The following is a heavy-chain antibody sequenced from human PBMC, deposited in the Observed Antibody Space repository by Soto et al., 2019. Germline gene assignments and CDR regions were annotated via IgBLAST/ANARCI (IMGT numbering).Heavy chain of an antibody. CDR3: ARTNNIVVPIFDY. J-gene: IGHJ4*02. V-gene: IGHV1-18*01. D-gene: IGHD2-2*01. Sequence: ASVKVSCKASGYSFTKYGFGWVRQAPGQGLEWMGWISVDYGNTNYAQKVQGRVTMTTDTSTSTAYMELRSLRSDDTAVYYCARTNNIVVPIFDYWGQGTLVTVSS. CDR2: ISVDYGNT. CDR1: GYSFTKYG.